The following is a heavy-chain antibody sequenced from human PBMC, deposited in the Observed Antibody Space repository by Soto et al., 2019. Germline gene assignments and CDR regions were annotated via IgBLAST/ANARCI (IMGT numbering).Heavy chain of an antibody. D-gene: IGHD2-21*02. V-gene: IGHV1-8*01. CDR1: GYTFTSYD. Sequence: QVQLVQSGAEVKKPGASVKVSCKASGYTFTSYDINWVRQATGQGREWMGWMSPNSGNTGYAQKFQGRVTMTQDTSIGTAYMELSSLRSEDTAVYYGARGVSCGGACYRDLGPGTPVTGSS. CDR3: ARGVSCGGACYRD. J-gene: IGHJ4*02. CDR2: MSPNSGNT.